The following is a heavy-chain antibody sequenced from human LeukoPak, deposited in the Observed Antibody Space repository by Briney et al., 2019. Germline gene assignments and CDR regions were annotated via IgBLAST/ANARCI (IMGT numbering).Heavy chain of an antibody. CDR2: ISAYNGNT. D-gene: IGHD3-22*01. V-gene: IGHV1-18*01. CDR1: GYTFTSYG. CDR3: ARARLSTSYYYDSSGYYKGTFDY. J-gene: IGHJ4*02. Sequence: GASVKVSCKASGYTFTSYGTSWVRQAPGQGLEWMGWISAYNGNTNYAQKLQGRVTMTTDTSTSIAYMELRSLRSDDTAVYYCARARLSTSYYYDSSGYYKGTFDYWGQGTLVTVSS.